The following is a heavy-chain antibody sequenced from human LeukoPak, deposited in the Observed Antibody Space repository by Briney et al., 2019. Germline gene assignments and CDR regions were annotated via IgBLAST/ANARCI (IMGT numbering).Heavy chain of an antibody. CDR2: VYRGGDT. V-gene: IGHV3-53*01. Sequence: QPGGSLRLSCAPSGITVSSNYMSWVRQAPGKGLEWISVVYRGGDTYYADSVKGRFTISRDNSRNTLYLQMNSLRAEDTAVCYCARGDAHNFFDSWGQGTLVTVSS. D-gene: IGHD2-2*01. CDR3: ARGDAHNFFDS. CDR1: GITVSSNY. J-gene: IGHJ4*02.